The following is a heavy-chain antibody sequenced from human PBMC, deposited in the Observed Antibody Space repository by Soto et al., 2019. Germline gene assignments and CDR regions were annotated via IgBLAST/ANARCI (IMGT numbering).Heavy chain of an antibody. V-gene: IGHV3-23*01. Sequence: PGGSLRLSCAASGFTFSSYAMSWVRQAPGKGLEWVSAISGSGGSTYYAESVKGRFTISRDNSKNTLYLQMNSLRAEDTAVYYCAKSLPDYYYYGMDVWGQGTTVTVSS. CDR3: AKSLPDYYYYGMDV. J-gene: IGHJ6*02. D-gene: IGHD1-26*01. CDR2: ISGSGGST. CDR1: GFTFSSYA.